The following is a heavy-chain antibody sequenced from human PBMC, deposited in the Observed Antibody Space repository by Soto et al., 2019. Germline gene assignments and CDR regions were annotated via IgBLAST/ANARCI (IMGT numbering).Heavy chain of an antibody. CDR2: IWYDGSNK. CDR3: GRLNGHCVGTSCHGYSGMDV. J-gene: IGHJ6*02. V-gene: IGHV3-33*01. D-gene: IGHD2-2*03. Sequence: GGSLRLSCAASGFTFSSYGMHWVRQAPGKGLEWVAVIWYDGSNKYYADSVKGRFTISRDNSKNTLYLQMSSLRAEDTAVYYCGRLNGHCVGTSCHGYSGMDVWGQGTTVTVSS. CDR1: GFTFSSYG.